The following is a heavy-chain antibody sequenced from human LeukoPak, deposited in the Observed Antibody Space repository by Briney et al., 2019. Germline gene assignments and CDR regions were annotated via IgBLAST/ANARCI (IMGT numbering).Heavy chain of an antibody. CDR2: ISYDGSNK. D-gene: IGHD6-6*01. V-gene: IGHV3-30*04. J-gene: IGHJ4*02. CDR3: ARVWDSSSPFDY. CDR1: GFTFSTYA. Sequence: PGGSLRLSCAASGFTFSTYAMHWVRQAPGKGLEWVSVISYDGSNKYYADFVKGRFTISRDNSKNTLYLQMNSLRAEDTAVYYCARVWDSSSPFDYWGQGTLVTVSS.